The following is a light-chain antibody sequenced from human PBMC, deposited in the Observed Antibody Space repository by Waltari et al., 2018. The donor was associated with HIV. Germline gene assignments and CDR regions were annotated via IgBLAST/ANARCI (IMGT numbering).Light chain of an antibody. Sequence: QSALTQPPSASGSPGQSVTLSCTGTSSDVGGYNYVSWHQQHPVKAPKLIIYDVINRPSGAPDRFSGSKSGNTASLTVSGLQPEDEADYYCSSHAGSKVVFGGGTRLTVL. V-gene: IGLV2-8*01. CDR2: DVI. CDR1: SSDVGGYNY. J-gene: IGLJ2*01. CDR3: SSHAGSKVV.